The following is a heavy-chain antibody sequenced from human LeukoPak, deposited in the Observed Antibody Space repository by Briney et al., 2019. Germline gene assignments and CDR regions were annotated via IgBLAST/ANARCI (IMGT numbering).Heavy chain of an antibody. CDR2: IYYTGTT. D-gene: IGHD1-1*01. CDR3: ARPVPSRLGWFDP. Sequence: SETLSLTCTVSGSYISSSSYSWGWIRQPPGKGLEWIGNIYYTGTTYSNPSLKSRVTISVDTSKNQFSLKLSSVTAADTAVYYCARPVPSRLGWFDPWGQGTLVTVSS. V-gene: IGHV4-39*01. J-gene: IGHJ5*02. CDR1: GSYISSSSYS.